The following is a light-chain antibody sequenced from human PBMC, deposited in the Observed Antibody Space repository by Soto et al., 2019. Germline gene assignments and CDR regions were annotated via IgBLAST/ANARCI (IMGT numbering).Light chain of an antibody. CDR3: QQYNSDYT. CDR1: QTINSW. J-gene: IGKJ2*01. V-gene: IGKV1-5*03. Sequence: DIQMTQSPSTLSASVGDRVTITCRASQTINSWLAWYQQKPGEAPKVLIYRASSLERGVPSRFSGSGSGTEFTLTISSLQPDDFATYYXQQYNSDYTFGQGTKLEIK. CDR2: RAS.